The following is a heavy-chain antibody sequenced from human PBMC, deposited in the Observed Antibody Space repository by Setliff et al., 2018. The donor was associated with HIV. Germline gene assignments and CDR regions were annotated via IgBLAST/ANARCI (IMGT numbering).Heavy chain of an antibody. Sequence: SEILSLTCSVSGDSISRHNWSWIRRPAGKGLEWIGRIFTSGTINTNLSLRSRVTMSVDTSKNRIYLKMNSVTAADTAAYYCATDVGATNRFDYWGQGILVTVSS. D-gene: IGHD1-26*01. V-gene: IGHV4-4*07. CDR1: GDSISRHN. J-gene: IGHJ4*02. CDR3: ATDVGATNRFDY. CDR2: IFTSGTI.